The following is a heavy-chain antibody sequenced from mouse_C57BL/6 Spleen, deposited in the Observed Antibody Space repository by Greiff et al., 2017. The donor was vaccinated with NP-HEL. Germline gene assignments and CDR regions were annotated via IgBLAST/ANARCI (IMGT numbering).Heavy chain of an antibody. V-gene: IGHV1-4*01. Sequence: VQLQQSGAELARPGASVKLSCKASGYTFTSYTMHWVKQRPGQGLEWIGYINPSSGYTKYNQKFKDKATLTADKSSSTAYMQLSSLTSEDSAVYYCARGYGSSYDYAMDYWGQGTSVTVSS. CDR1: GYTFTSYT. CDR3: ARGYGSSYDYAMDY. J-gene: IGHJ4*01. D-gene: IGHD1-1*01. CDR2: INPSSGYT.